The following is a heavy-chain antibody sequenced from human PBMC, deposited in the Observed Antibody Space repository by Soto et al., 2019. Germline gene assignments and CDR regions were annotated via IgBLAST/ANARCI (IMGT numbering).Heavy chain of an antibody. D-gene: IGHD4-4*01. CDR1: GGTFSSYT. CDR2: IIPILGIA. CDR3: ATSTVTRYYYYYYMDV. J-gene: IGHJ6*03. Sequence: EASVKVSCKASGGTFSSYTISWVRQAPGQGLEWMGRIIPILGIANYAQKFQGRVTITEDTSTDTAYMELSSLRSEDTAVYYCATSTVTRYYYYYYMDVWGKGTTVTVSS. V-gene: IGHV1-69*02.